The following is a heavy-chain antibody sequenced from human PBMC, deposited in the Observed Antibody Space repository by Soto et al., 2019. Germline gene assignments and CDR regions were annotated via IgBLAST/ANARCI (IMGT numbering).Heavy chain of an antibody. V-gene: IGHV1-69*12. J-gene: IGHJ4*02. Sequence: QVQLVQSGAEVKKPGSSVKVSCKASGGTFSSYAISWVRQAPGPGLEWMGGIIPIFGTANYAQKFQGRVTSTADESTSTAYRERSSLRAEDTAVYYCARESNSRSWGNYWGQGTLVTVSS. CDR3: ARESNSRSWGNY. CDR2: IIPIFGTA. CDR1: GGTFSSYA. D-gene: IGHD4-4*01.